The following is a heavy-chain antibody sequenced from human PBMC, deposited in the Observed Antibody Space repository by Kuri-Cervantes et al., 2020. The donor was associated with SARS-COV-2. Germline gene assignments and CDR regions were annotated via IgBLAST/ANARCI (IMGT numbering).Heavy chain of an antibody. D-gene: IGHD2-2*01. CDR1: GYTFTSYG. J-gene: IGHJ5*02. CDR2: ISAYNGNT. V-gene: IGHV1-18*01. CDR3: ARASGGLYCSSTSCREGSWFDP. Sequence: ASVKVSCKASGYTFTSYGISWVRQAPGQGLEWMGWISAYNGNTNYAQKLQGRVTMTTDTSTSTAYMELRSLRSDDTAVYYCARASGGLYCSSTSCREGSWFDPWGQGTLVTVSS.